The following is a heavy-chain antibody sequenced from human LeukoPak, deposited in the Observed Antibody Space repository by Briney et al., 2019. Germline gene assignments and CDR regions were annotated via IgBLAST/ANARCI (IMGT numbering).Heavy chain of an antibody. V-gene: IGHV1-46*01. Sequence: GASVKVSCKASGYTLTSYYMHWVRQAPGQGLEWMGIINPSGGSTSYAQKFQGRVTMTRDTSTSTVYMELSSLRSEDTAVYYCARDLLEAAAGTVPNWFDPWGQGTLVTVSS. J-gene: IGHJ5*02. D-gene: IGHD6-13*01. CDR1: GYTLTSYY. CDR2: INPSGGST. CDR3: ARDLLEAAAGTVPNWFDP.